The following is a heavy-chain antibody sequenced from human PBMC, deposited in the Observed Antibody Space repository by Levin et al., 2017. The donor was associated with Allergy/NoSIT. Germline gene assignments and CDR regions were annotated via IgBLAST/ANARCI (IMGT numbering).Heavy chain of an antibody. V-gene: IGHV1-2*02. CDR3: PREEIYYDFWSGLPSYYYGLDV. Sequence: ASVKVSCKASGYTFNGYYIHWVRQAPGQGLEWMGWINPNTGGTTYAQKFQDRVTMTRDTSISTAYMQLNRLRSDASAVYYCPREEIYYDFWSGLPSYYYGLDVWAQGTTVTVYS. CDR2: INPNTGGT. D-gene: IGHD3-3*01. CDR1: GYTFNGYY. J-gene: IGHJ6*02.